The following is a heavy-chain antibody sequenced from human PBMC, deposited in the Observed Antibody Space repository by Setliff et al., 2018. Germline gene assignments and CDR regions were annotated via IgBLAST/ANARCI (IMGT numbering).Heavy chain of an antibody. CDR1: GFTFSTYW. Sequence: GGSLRLSCAASGFTFSTYWMSWVRQAPGKGLEWVANIKQDGSEKYYVDSVKGRFSISRDNATNSLYLQMNSLRAEDTAVYYCARLFPYYYGSSWGQGTLVTVSS. J-gene: IGHJ4*02. CDR2: IKQDGSEK. V-gene: IGHV3-7*03. D-gene: IGHD3-10*01. CDR3: ARLFPYYYGSS.